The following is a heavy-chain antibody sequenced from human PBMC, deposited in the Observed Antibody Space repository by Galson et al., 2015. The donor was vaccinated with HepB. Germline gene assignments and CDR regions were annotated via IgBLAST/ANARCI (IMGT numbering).Heavy chain of an antibody. CDR2: TSTHTDTT. CDR1: GYIFTAHH. V-gene: IGHV1-2*06. J-gene: IGHJ5*02. D-gene: IGHD1-1*01. CDR3: ARGNTNNYSNNWLDR. Sequence: SVKVSCKASGYIFTAHHIHWLRQAPGQGLEWMGHTSTHTDTTRYAQKFQGRVTMTRDTSINTAYMELASLVSDDTAMYYCARGNTNNYSNNWLDRWGQGTLVIVSS.